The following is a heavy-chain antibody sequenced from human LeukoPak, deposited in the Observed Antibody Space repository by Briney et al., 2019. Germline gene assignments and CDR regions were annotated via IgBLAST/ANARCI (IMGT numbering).Heavy chain of an antibody. Sequence: SSETLSLTCTVSGGSISSSSYYWGWIRQPPGKGLEWIGSIYYSGSTYYNPSLKSRVTISVDTSKNQFSLKLSSVTAADTAVYYCARQTPDSEQLVRLRVAFDIWGQGTMVTVSS. CDR3: ARQTPDSEQLVRLRVAFDI. CDR2: IYYSGST. J-gene: IGHJ3*02. CDR1: GGSISSSSYY. D-gene: IGHD6-13*01. V-gene: IGHV4-39*01.